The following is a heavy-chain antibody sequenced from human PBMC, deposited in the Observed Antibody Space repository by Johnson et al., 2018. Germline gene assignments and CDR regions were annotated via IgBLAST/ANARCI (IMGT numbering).Heavy chain of an antibody. CDR1: GFTFSSYA. CDR2: ISGSGGST. D-gene: IGHD3-22*01. Sequence: VQLQESGGGLVQPGGSLRLSCAASGFTFSSYAMSWVRQAPGKGLEWVSAISGSGGSTYYADSVKGRFTIPRDNSKNTRYLQMNSRRAEDTAVYYCAKDRITMIVVGNPDAFDIWGQGTMVTVSS. V-gene: IGHV3-23*01. CDR3: AKDRITMIVVGNPDAFDI. J-gene: IGHJ3*02.